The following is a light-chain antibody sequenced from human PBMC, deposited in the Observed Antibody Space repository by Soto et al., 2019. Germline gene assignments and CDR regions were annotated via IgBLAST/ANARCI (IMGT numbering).Light chain of an antibody. V-gene: IGLV1-44*01. CDR3: AAWDDRLTGYV. Sequence: QLVLTQPPSASGTRGQRVTISCSGSSSNIGGNTVSWYQQLPGTAPKLLIYSDNQRPSGVPDRFSGSKSGTSASLAISGLQSEDEADYYCAAWDDRLTGYVFGTGTKLTVL. CDR2: SDN. CDR1: SSNIGGNT. J-gene: IGLJ1*01.